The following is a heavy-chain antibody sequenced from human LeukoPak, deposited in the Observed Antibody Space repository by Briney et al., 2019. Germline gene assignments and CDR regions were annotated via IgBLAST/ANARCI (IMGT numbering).Heavy chain of an antibody. V-gene: IGHV4-34*01. CDR1: GGSFSGYY. CDR3: ARGQAYSSGWYAPRYAFDI. J-gene: IGHJ3*02. CDR2: INHSGST. Sequence: SETPSLTRAVYGGSFSGYYLRWIRPPPRKGLEWVGGINHSGSTNYNPSLKSRVTISVDTSKNQFSLKLSSVTAADTAVYYCARGQAYSSGWYAPRYAFDIWAKGQWSPSLQ. D-gene: IGHD6-19*01.